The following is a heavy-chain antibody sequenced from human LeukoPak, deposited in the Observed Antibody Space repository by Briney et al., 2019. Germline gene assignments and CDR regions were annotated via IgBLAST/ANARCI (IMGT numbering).Heavy chain of an antibody. CDR3: VKDYYDGGYREGFDY. Sequence: GGSLRLSCAVSGLAFSDYAMRWVRQAPGKGLEWVSGILGNGRDIYYADSVKGRFTISRDNSKNTVYLQMNSLSAEDAATYYCVKDYYDGGYREGFDYWGQGTLVTVSS. V-gene: IGHV3-23*01. D-gene: IGHD3-16*01. J-gene: IGHJ4*02. CDR1: GLAFSDYA. CDR2: ILGNGRDI.